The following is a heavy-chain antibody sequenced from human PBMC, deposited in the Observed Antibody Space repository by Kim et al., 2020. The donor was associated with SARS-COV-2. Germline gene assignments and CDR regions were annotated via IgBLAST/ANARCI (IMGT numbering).Heavy chain of an antibody. J-gene: IGHJ6*02. Sequence: SETLSLTCTVSGGSISSSSYYWGWIRQPPGKGLEWIGSIYYSGSTYYNPSLKSRVTISVDTSKNQFSLKLSSVTAADTAVYYCARDDDGFGESYYYYGMDVWGQGTTVTVSS. D-gene: IGHD3-10*01. CDR2: IYYSGST. CDR1: GGSISSSSYY. V-gene: IGHV4-39*07. CDR3: ARDDDGFGESYYYYGMDV.